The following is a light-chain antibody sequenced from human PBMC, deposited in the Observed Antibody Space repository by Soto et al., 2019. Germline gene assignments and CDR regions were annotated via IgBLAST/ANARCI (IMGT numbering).Light chain of an antibody. CDR1: KSVSSY. V-gene: IGKV3-11*01. CDR3: QQRSNWPPIN. CDR2: DAS. J-gene: IGKJ5*01. Sequence: EIVLTQSPATLSLSPGERATLSCRASKSVSSYLAWYQQKPGQAPRLLIYDASNRATGITARFSGSGSGTDFTLTISSLEPEDVAVYYCQQRSNWPPINFGQGTRLEIK.